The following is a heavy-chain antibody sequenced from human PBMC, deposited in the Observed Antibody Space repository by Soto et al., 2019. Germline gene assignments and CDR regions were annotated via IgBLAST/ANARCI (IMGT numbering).Heavy chain of an antibody. D-gene: IGHD4-17*01. CDR3: EKDQRPYGDYYFEY. V-gene: IGHV3-48*03. Sequence: GGSLRLSCAASGITFSSSEMNWVRQAPGKGLEWVSWISTSGSTLYYADSVKGRFTFSRDNAENSLYLQVNSLRAEDTAVYYWEKDQRPYGDYYFEYRGQGTLVTVS. J-gene: IGHJ4*02. CDR1: GITFSSSE. CDR2: ISTSGSTL.